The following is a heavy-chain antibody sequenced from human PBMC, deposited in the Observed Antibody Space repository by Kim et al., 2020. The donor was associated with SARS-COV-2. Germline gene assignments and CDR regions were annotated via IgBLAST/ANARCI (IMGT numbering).Heavy chain of an antibody. CDR3: AIVERGQMGLSLD. D-gene: IGHD1-26*01. CDR1: RFTFDIYS. J-gene: IGHJ4*02. Sequence: GVSLRLSCAASRFTFDIYSMNWVRQAPGKGLEWVSSISGGSKSIYYAASMKGRFTISRDNSKNSLYLQMNSLRAEDTAVYYCAIVERGQMGLSLDWGQGT. V-gene: IGHV3-21*01. CDR2: ISGGSKSI.